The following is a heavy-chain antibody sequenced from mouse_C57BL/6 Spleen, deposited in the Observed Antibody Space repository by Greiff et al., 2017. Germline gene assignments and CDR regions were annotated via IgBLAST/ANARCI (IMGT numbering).Heavy chain of an antibody. CDR1: GFSFNTYA. Sequence: EVQGVESGGGLVQPKGSLKLSCAASGFSFNTYAMNWVRQAPGKGLEWVARIRSKSNNYATYYADSVKDRFTISRDDSESMLYLQMNNLKTEDTAMYYCVRPLYDGYYGFAYWGQGTLVTVSA. J-gene: IGHJ3*01. CDR2: IRSKSNNYAT. CDR3: VRPLYDGYYGFAY. D-gene: IGHD2-3*01. V-gene: IGHV10-1*01.